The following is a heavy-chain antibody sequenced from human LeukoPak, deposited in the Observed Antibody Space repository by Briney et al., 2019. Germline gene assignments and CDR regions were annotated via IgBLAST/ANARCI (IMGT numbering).Heavy chain of an antibody. Sequence: SGPTLVNPTQTLTLTCTFSGFSLSTSGMCVSWIRQPPGKALEWLARIDWDDDKYYSTSLKTRLTISKDTSKNQVVLTMTNMDPVDTATYYCAQIRMVRGVGDFDYWGQGTLVTVSS. CDR1: GFSLSTSGMC. J-gene: IGHJ4*02. D-gene: IGHD3-10*01. CDR2: IDWDDDK. CDR3: AQIRMVRGVGDFDY. V-gene: IGHV2-70*11.